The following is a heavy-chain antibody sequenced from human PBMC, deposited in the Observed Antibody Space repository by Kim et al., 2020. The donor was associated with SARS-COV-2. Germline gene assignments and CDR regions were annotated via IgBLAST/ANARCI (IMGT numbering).Heavy chain of an antibody. D-gene: IGHD6-19*01. CDR3: ARLTSGPDY. J-gene: IGHJ4*02. V-gene: IGHV3-23*01. Sequence: NTYYADSVKGRFTMSRDNSKSTLYLQMNSLRDEDTAVYYCARLTSGPDYWGQGGLVTVSS. CDR2: NT.